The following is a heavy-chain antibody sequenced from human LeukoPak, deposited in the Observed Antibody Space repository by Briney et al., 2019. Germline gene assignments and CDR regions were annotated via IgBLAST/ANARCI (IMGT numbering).Heavy chain of an antibody. CDR1: GFTFSSYS. J-gene: IGHJ4*02. D-gene: IGHD4-17*01. CDR2: ISSSSSTI. CDR3: AKEAIPDYGDYLDYFDY. Sequence: PGGSLRLSCAASGFTFSSYSMNWVRQAPGKGLEWVSYISSSSSTIYYADSVKGRFTISRDNSKNTLYLQMNSLRAEDTAVYYCAKEAIPDYGDYLDYFDYWGQGTLVTVSS. V-gene: IGHV3-48*01.